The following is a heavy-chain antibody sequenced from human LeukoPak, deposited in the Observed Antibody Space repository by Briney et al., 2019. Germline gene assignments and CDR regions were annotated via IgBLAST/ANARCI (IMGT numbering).Heavy chain of an antibody. CDR3: ARASGIGSGSYYSD. V-gene: IGHV1-69*04. Sequence: SVKVSCNTAAGTFSSYAISRLRHAPGQGLEWMGRIIPILGIANYAQKFQGRVTITADKSTSTAYMELSSLRSEDTAVYYCARASGIGSGSYYSDWGQGTLVTVSS. CDR1: AGTFSSYA. D-gene: IGHD3-10*01. J-gene: IGHJ4*02. CDR2: IIPILGIA.